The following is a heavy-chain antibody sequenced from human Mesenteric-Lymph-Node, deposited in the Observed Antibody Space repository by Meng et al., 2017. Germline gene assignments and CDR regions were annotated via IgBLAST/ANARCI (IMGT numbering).Heavy chain of an antibody. Sequence: GESLKISCAASGFTVSSNYMSWVRQAPGKGLECVSGLSGSGYTTHYADSVKVRFTISRDNSKNALYVQMNSLSAEGTAVYYCAKGDLGYCSSTSCTVFDYWGQGTLVTVSS. J-gene: IGHJ4*02. CDR2: LSGSGYTT. CDR3: AKGDLGYCSSTSCTVFDY. D-gene: IGHD2-2*01. CDR1: GFTVSSNY. V-gene: IGHV3-23*01.